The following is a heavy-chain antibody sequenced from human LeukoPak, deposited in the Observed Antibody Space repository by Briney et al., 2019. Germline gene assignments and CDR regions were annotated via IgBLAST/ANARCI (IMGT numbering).Heavy chain of an antibody. V-gene: IGHV4-39*01. CDR1: GGSISSSSYY. J-gene: IGHJ5*02. CDR2: IHYSGST. CDR3: ARQDYDFWSGYSNWFDP. Sequence: SETLSLTCTVSGGSISSSSYYWGWIRQPPGKGLEWIGSIHYSGSTYYNPSLKSRVTISVDTSKNQFSLKLSSVTAADTAVYYCARQDYDFWSGYSNWFDPWGQGTLVTVSS. D-gene: IGHD3-3*01.